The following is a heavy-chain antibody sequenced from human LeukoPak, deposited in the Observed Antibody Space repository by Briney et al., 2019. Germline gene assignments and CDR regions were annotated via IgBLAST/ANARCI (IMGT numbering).Heavy chain of an antibody. CDR1: GVSITSSSDY. V-gene: IGHV4-39*01. CDR2: ILYSGRT. D-gene: IGHD3-22*01. J-gene: IGHJ4*02. CDR3: AGHYYDSSGYRRDYYFDH. Sequence: SETLSLTCTVSGVSITSSSDYWGWIRQPPGKGLEWIGSILYSGRTYYNPSLESRLTMSIDTFKNQFSLRLSSVTAADTAAYYCAGHYYDSSGYRRDYYFDHWGQGTLVTVSS.